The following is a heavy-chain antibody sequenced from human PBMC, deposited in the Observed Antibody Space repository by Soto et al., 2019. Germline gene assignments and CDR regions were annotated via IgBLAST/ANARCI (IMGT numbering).Heavy chain of an antibody. D-gene: IGHD4-4*01. CDR1: GYTFTSYY. Sequence: GAPVKGSCKASGYTFTSYYMHWVRQAPGQGLEWMGIINPSGGSTSYAQKFQGRVTMTRDTSTRTVYMELSSLRSEDTAVYYCARDAGLTTVTTGGRNYYGMDVWGQGTTVTVSS. J-gene: IGHJ6*02. V-gene: IGHV1-46*01. CDR3: ARDAGLTTVTTGGRNYYGMDV. CDR2: INPSGGST.